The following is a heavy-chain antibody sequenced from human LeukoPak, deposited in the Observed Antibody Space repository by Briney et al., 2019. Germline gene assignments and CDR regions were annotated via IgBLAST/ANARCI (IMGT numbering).Heavy chain of an antibody. CDR3: ARDSGTTVGYFDD. CDR2: IYSGGNT. V-gene: IGHV3-66*01. J-gene: IGHJ4*02. D-gene: IGHD4-23*01. CDR1: GFTFSSDA. Sequence: GGSLRLSCAASGFTFSSDAMSWVRQAPGRGLEWVSVIYSGGNTYYADSVKGRFTISRDNSKNTLYLQMNSLRAEDTAVYYCARDSGTTVGYFDDWGQGTLVTVSS.